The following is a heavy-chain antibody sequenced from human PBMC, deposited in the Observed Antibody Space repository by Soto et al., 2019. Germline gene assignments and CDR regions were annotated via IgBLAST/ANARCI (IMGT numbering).Heavy chain of an antibody. CDR2: IYDRGST. J-gene: IGHJ4*02. D-gene: IGHD6-19*01. CDR1: GGSIGSSIYY. CDR3: ARHGYSSGRTYFDY. Sequence: SETLSLTCTVSGGSIGSSIYYWGWIRQPPGKGLEWIGSIYDRGSTYSNPSLKSRLTTSVDTSKNQFSLKLTSVTAADTAVYYCARHGYSSGRTYFDYWGQGTLVTVS. V-gene: IGHV4-39*01.